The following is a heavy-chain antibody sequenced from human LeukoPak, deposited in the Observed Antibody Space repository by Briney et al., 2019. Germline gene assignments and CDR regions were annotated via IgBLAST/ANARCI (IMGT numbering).Heavy chain of an antibody. J-gene: IGHJ4*02. CDR3: APDLRGSAWSLDD. V-gene: IGHV3-23*01. CDR1: GFTFSNYC. Sequence: GGSLRLSCAASGFTFSNYCMSWVRQAPGKGLQWVSFISGSGGITYYADSVKGRFTISRDNSKNTLYLQMSSLRAEDTAIYYCAPDLRGSAWSLDDWGQGTLVTVSS. CDR2: ISGSGGIT. D-gene: IGHD6-13*01.